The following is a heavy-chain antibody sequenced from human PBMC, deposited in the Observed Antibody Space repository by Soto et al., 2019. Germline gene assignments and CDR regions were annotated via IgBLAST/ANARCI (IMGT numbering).Heavy chain of an antibody. Sequence: GASVKVSCKASGYTFTSYGISWVRQAPGQGLEWMGWISAYNGNTNYAQKLQGRVTMTTDTSTSTAYMELRSLRSDDTAVCYCARDLESYYGSGSSNDAFDIWGQGTMVTVSS. CDR3: ARDLESYYGSGSSNDAFDI. CDR2: ISAYNGNT. D-gene: IGHD3-10*01. V-gene: IGHV1-18*01. J-gene: IGHJ3*02. CDR1: GYTFTSYG.